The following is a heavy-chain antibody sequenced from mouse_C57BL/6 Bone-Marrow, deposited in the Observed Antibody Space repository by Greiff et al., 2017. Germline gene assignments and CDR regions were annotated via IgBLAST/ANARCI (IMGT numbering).Heavy chain of an antibody. CDR2: IDPENGDT. CDR3: TPYYYGSSPYYFDY. V-gene: IGHV14-4*01. CDR1: GFNIKDDY. D-gene: IGHD1-1*01. J-gene: IGHJ2*01. Sequence: DVQLQESGAELVRPGASVKLSCTASGFNIKDDYMHWVKQRPEQGLEWIGWIDPENGDTEYASKFQGKATITADTSSNTAYLQLSSLTSEDTAVYYCTPYYYGSSPYYFDYWGQGTTLTVSS.